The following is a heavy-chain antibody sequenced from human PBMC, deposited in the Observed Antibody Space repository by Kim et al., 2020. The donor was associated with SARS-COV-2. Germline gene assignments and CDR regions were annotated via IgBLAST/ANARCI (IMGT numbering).Heavy chain of an antibody. CDR3: VKGVRLLWFGELLNWFDP. D-gene: IGHD3-10*01. J-gene: IGHJ5*02. Sequence: KGRFTISRDNSKDTLYLQMSSLRAEDTAVYYCVKGVRLLWFGELLNWFDPWGQGTLVTVSS. V-gene: IGHV3-64D*06.